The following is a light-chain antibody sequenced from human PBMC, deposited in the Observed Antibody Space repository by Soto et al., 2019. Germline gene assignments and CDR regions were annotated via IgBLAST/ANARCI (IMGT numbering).Light chain of an antibody. V-gene: IGKV3-20*01. J-gene: IGKJ1*01. CDR3: QQFGASPTLT. CDR1: QSVRSNY. CDR2: GAS. Sequence: EVVLTQSPGSLSLSPGERATLSCRASQSVRSNYLAWYQQKPGQPPRLLNYGASSSATGIPDRFSGSGSGTDFTLTISRLDPEDFAVYYCQQFGASPTLTFGQGTKVEIK.